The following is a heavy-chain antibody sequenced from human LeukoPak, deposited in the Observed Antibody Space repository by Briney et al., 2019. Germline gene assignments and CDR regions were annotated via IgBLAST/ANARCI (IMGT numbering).Heavy chain of an antibody. CDR2: INSDGDTT. V-gene: IGHV3-74*01. Sequence: GGSLRLSCAASGVTFSTYWMHWVRQAPGKGLVWVSRINSDGDTTNYADSVKGRFTISRDNAKNTLYLEMNSLRAEDTAVYYCARGLHDDFWSGWVTWGQGTLVTVSS. CDR3: ARGLHDDFWSGWVT. D-gene: IGHD3-3*01. CDR1: GVTFSTYW. J-gene: IGHJ5*02.